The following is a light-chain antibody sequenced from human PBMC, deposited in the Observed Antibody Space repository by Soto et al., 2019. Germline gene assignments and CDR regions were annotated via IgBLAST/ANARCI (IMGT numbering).Light chain of an antibody. CDR3: QQRSNWDT. CDR2: DAS. CDR1: QSVSSY. J-gene: IGKJ3*01. V-gene: IGKV3-11*01. Sequence: EIVLTQSPATLSLSPGERATLSCRASQSVSSYLAWYQQKPGQAPRLLIYDASNRATGIPARFSGSESGTDFTLTISSLEPEDFAVYYCQQRSNWDTFGPGTKVDIK.